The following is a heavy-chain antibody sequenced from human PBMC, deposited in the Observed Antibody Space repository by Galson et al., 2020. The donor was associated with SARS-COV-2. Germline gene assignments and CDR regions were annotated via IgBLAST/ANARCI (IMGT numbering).Heavy chain of an antibody. J-gene: IGHJ4*02. D-gene: IGHD3-22*01. CDR3: ASARGPDYYDSSGYLDY. CDR1: GYTFTGYY. Sequence: SVKVSCKASGYTFTGYYMHWVRQAPGQGLEWMGWINPNSGGTNYAQKFQGRVTMTRDTSISTAYMELSRLRSDDTAVYYCASARGPDYYDSSGYLDYWGQGTLVTVSS. V-gene: IGHV1-2*02. CDR2: INPNSGGT.